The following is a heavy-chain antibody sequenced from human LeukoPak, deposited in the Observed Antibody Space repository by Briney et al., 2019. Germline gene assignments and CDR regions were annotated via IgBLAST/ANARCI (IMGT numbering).Heavy chain of an antibody. J-gene: IGHJ6*02. CDR3: ASQDILTGYSNYYYYGMDV. Sequence: SETLSLTCTVSGGSISSSSYYWGWIRQPPGKGLEWIGSIYYSGSTYYNPSLKSRVTISVDTSKNQFSLKLSSVTAADTAVYYCASQDILTGYSNYYYYGMDVWGQGTTVTVSS. CDR2: IYYSGST. CDR1: GGSISSSSYY. D-gene: IGHD3-9*01. V-gene: IGHV4-39*01.